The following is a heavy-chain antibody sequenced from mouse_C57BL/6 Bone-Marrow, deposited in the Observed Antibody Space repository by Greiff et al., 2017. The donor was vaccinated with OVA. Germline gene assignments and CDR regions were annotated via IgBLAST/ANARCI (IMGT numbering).Heavy chain of an antibody. J-gene: IGHJ1*03. Sequence: EVQLQQSGPELVKPGASVKISCKASGYTFTDYYMNWVKQSHGKSLEWIGDINPNNGGTSYNQKFKGKATLTVDKSSSTAYMELRSLTSEVSSCSYSAMGCHWYFDVWGTGTTVTVSS. D-gene: IGHD3-3*01. CDR2: INPNNGGT. CDR1: GYTFTDYY. V-gene: IGHV1-26*01. CDR3: AMGCHWYFDV.